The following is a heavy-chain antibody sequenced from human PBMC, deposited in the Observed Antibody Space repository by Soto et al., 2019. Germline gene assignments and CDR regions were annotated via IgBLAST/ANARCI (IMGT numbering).Heavy chain of an antibody. CDR2: ISASGGGT. V-gene: IGHV3-23*01. J-gene: IGHJ4*02. Sequence: ESGGGLVQPGGSLRLSCAASGFTFGSYAMSWVRQAPGKGLEWVSAISASGGGTYYADSVKGRFTISRDNSKNTLYLQMNSLRAEDTAVYYCAKGDDILTGYLDYWGQGTLVTVSS. CDR3: AKGDDILTGYLDY. D-gene: IGHD3-9*01. CDR1: GFTFGSYA.